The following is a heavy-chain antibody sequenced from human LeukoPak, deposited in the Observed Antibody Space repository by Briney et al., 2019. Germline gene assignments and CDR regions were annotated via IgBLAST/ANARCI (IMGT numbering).Heavy chain of an antibody. CDR3: ARDGISGSYYAEYFQH. V-gene: IGHV4-59*01. CDR1: GGSISSYY. Sequence: SETLSLTCTVSGGSISSYYWSWIRQPPGKGLEWIGYIYYSGSTNYNPSLKSRVTISADTSKNQFSLKLSSVTAADTAVYYCARDGISGSYYAEYFQHWGQGTLVTVSS. CDR2: IYYSGST. J-gene: IGHJ1*01. D-gene: IGHD1-26*01.